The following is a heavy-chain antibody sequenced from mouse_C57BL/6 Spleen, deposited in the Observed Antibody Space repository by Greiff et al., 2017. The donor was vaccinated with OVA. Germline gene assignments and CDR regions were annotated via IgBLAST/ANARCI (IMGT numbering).Heavy chain of an antibody. CDR1: GYTFTDYN. Sequence: EVKLEESGPELVKPGASVKIPCKASGYTFTDYNMDWVKQSHGKSLEWIGDINPNNGGTIYNQKFKGKATLTVDKSSSTAYMELRSLTSEDTAVYYCARKADGSSYGGFAYWGQGTLVTVSA. CDR3: ARKADGSSYGGFAY. D-gene: IGHD1-1*01. V-gene: IGHV1-18*01. J-gene: IGHJ3*01. CDR2: INPNNGGT.